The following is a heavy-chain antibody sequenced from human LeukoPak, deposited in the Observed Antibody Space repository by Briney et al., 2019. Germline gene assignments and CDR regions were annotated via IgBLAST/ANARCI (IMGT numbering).Heavy chain of an antibody. V-gene: IGHV3-33*08. Sequence: LSLTCAVYGGSFSGYYWSWIRQAPGKGLEWVAVIWYDGSNKYFADSVKGRFTISRDNSKNTLYLQMSSLRAEDTAVYYCARAPVVPAAIGEDYYYGMDVWGQGTTVTVSS. J-gene: IGHJ6*02. D-gene: IGHD2-2*01. CDR2: IWYDGSNK. CDR1: GGSFSGYY. CDR3: ARAPVVPAAIGEDYYYGMDV.